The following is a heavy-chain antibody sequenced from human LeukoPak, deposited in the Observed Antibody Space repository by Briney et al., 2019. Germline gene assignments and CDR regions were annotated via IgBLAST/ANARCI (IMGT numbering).Heavy chain of an antibody. J-gene: IGHJ4*02. V-gene: IGHV1-69*13. D-gene: IGHD4-17*01. Sequence: GASVKVSCKASGGTFSSYAISWVRQAPGQGLEWMGGINPIFGTANYAQKFQGRVTITADESTSTAYMELSSLRSEDTAVYYCARGNTVTEFDYWGQGTLVTVSS. CDR3: ARGNTVTEFDY. CDR2: INPIFGTA. CDR1: GGTFSSYA.